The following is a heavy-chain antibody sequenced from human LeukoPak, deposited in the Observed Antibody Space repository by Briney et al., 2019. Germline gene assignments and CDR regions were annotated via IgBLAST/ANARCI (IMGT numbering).Heavy chain of an antibody. CDR2: IYYSGST. D-gene: IGHD4-17*01. J-gene: IGHJ3*02. CDR1: GGSISSGGYY. V-gene: IGHV4-31*03. CDR3: ARVTVTTPGDAFDI. Sequence: SETLSLTCTVSGGSISSGGYYWSWIRQHPGKGLEWIGYIYYSGSTYYNPSLKSRVTISVDTSKNQFSLKLSSVTAADTAVYYCARVTVTTPGDAFDIWGQGTMVTVSS.